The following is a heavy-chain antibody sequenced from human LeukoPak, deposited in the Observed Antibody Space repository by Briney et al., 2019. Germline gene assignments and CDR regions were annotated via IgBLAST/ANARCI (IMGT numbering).Heavy chain of an antibody. D-gene: IGHD2-2*01. J-gene: IGHJ4*02. Sequence: GGSLRLSCAASGFTFSSYSMNWVRQAPGKGLEWVSSISSSSSYIYYADSVKGRFTISRDNSKNSLYLQMNSLRTEDTALYYCAKGESAMAFDYWGQGTLVTVSS. V-gene: IGHV3-21*04. CDR3: AKGESAMAFDY. CDR2: ISSSSSYI. CDR1: GFTFSSYS.